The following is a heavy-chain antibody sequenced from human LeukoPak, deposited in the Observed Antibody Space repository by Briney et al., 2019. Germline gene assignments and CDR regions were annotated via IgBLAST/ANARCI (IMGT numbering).Heavy chain of an antibody. V-gene: IGHV3-23*01. CDR1: AFTFRIYA. CDR3: AKPKDNSLYCFDY. J-gene: IGHJ4*02. D-gene: IGHD1-20*01. CDR2: ISGSGGST. Sequence: PGGSLRLSCAASAFTFRIYAMSWVRPAGGKGLEWVSAISGSGGSTYYADSVKGRFTISRDNSKKTLYLQMSSLRAEDTAVYYCAKPKDNSLYCFDYWGQGTLVTVSS.